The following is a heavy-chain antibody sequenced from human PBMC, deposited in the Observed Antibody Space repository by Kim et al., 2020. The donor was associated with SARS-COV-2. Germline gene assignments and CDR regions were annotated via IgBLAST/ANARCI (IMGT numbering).Heavy chain of an antibody. Sequence: SETLSLTCTVSGGSISSSNYYWGWIRQPPGKGLEWIGSIYYSGSTYYNPSLKSRVTISVDTSKNQFSLKMSSVTAADTAVYYCATKYYDILTGYECYDYWRQGTLVTVSS. D-gene: IGHD3-9*01. V-gene: IGHV4-39*01. J-gene: IGHJ4*02. CDR1: GGSISSSNYY. CDR3: ATKYYDILTGYECYDY. CDR2: IYYSGST.